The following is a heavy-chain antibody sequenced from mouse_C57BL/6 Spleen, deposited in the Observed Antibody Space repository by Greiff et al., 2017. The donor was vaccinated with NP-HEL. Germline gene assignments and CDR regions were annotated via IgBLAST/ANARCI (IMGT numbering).Heavy chain of an antibody. J-gene: IGHJ2*01. Sequence: EVQVVESGGGLVKPGGSLKLSCAASGFTFSDYGMHWVRPAPEKGLEWVAYISSGSSTIYYAYTLKGRSTITRDNAKNTWSLQMTSLRSEDTAMYCCARENYDTYYFDYWGQGTALTVSS. CDR2: ISSGSSTI. V-gene: IGHV5-17*01. CDR1: GFTFSDYG. D-gene: IGHD2-4*01. CDR3: ARENYDTYYFDY.